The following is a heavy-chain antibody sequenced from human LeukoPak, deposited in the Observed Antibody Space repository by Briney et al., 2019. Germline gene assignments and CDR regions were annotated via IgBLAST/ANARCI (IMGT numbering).Heavy chain of an antibody. CDR1: GFAFSSLA. CDR3: AKDARRTNGWYFFDY. Sequence: TGGSLRLSCAASGFAFSSLAMGWVRQARGKGLEWVSFISDSGSITYYADSVKGRFTISRDNSKNTLFLQMNSLGAEDTAVYYCAKDARRTNGWYFFDYWGQGTLVTVSS. CDR2: ISDSGSIT. D-gene: IGHD6-19*01. J-gene: IGHJ4*02. V-gene: IGHV3-23*01.